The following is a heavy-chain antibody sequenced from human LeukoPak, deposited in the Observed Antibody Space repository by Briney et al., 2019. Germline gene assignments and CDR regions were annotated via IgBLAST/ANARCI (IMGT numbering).Heavy chain of an antibody. Sequence: GASVKVSCKASGYTFTSYGISWVRQAPGQGLEWMGWISPYNGNTNYAQKLQGRVTMTTDTSTTTTYMELRSLRSDDTAVYYCAREMATIVNQFDYWGQGTLVTVSS. D-gene: IGHD5-24*01. CDR2: ISPYNGNT. CDR3: AREMATIVNQFDY. J-gene: IGHJ4*02. CDR1: GYTFTSYG. V-gene: IGHV1-18*01.